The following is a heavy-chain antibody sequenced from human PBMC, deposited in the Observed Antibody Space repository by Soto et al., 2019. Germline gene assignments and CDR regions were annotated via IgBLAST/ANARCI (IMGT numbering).Heavy chain of an antibody. D-gene: IGHD5-18*01. V-gene: IGHV4-61*08. CDR2: IYYSGST. CDR1: GGSISSGGYY. Sequence: SETLSLNCTVSGGSISSGGYYWSWIRQHPGKGLEWIGYIYYSGSTNYNPSLKSRVTISVDTSKNQFSLKLSSVTAADTAVYYCARVGAGDTAMAGWVYYYGMDVWGQGTTVTVAS. J-gene: IGHJ6*02. CDR3: ARVGAGDTAMAGWVYYYGMDV.